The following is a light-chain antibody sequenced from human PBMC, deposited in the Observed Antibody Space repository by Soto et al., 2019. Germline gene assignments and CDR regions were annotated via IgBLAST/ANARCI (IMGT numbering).Light chain of an antibody. J-gene: IGLJ1*01. V-gene: IGLV2-14*01. Sequence: QSALTQPASVSGSAGQSITISCTGTSSDVGGYNYASWYKQHPRKAPKLMIYEVSNRPSGVSNRYSGSKSGNTASLTISGLQAEDEADYYCSSYTSSNTYVFGTGTKVTVL. CDR3: SSYTSSNTYV. CDR1: SSDVGGYNY. CDR2: EVS.